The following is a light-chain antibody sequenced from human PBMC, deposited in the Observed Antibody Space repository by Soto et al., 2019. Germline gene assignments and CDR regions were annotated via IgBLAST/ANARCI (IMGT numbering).Light chain of an antibody. CDR3: TSYTVRKAWV. CDR2: EVT. CDR1: SSDVGGYNH. V-gene: IGLV2-14*01. J-gene: IGLJ3*02. Sequence: QSALTQPASVTGSPGQSITISCTGTSSDVGGYNHVSWYQHYPGTAPKLIIYEVTNRPSGVSDRFSGSKSGNTASLTISGLQPEDEADYYCTSYTVRKAWVFGGGTKLTVL.